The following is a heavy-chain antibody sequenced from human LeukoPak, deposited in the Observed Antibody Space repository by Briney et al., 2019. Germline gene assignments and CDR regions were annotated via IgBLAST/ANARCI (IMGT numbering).Heavy chain of an antibody. Sequence: GGSLRLSCAASGFTFSTYGMSWVRQAPGKGLEWVSGITGSGAGTYYADSVKGRFTISRDNTKNTLYLQMSSLRTEDTAMYYCATHSFDYWGQGTLVTVSS. CDR1: GFTFSTYG. J-gene: IGHJ4*02. V-gene: IGHV3-23*01. CDR3: ATHSFDY. CDR2: ITGSGAGT.